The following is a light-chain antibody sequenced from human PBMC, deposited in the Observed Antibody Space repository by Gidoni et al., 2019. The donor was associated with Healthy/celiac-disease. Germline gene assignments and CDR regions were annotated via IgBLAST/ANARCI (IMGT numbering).Light chain of an antibody. J-gene: IGLJ1*01. CDR3: SSYTSSSTPLGNV. Sequence: QSALTQPASVSGSPGQSITISCTGTSSDVGGYNYVPWYQQHPGKAPKLMIYDVSNRPSGVSNRFSGSKSGNTASLTISGLQAEDEADYYCSSYTSSSTPLGNVFGTGTKVTVL. CDR2: DVS. CDR1: SSDVGGYNY. V-gene: IGLV2-14*03.